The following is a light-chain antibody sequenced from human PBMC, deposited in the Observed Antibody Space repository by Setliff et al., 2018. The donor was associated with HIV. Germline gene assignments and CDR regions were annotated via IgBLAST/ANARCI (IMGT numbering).Light chain of an antibody. Sequence: QSVLTQPASVSGSPGQPITISCTGTSSDIGNYKYVSWYQQHPGKAPKLFIYEVSNRPSGVSNRFSGSKSGNTASLTISGLVADDEADYYCSSYTTTNSVVFGGGTKVTVL. CDR1: SSDIGNYKY. J-gene: IGLJ2*01. CDR2: EVS. V-gene: IGLV2-14*01. CDR3: SSYTTTNSVV.